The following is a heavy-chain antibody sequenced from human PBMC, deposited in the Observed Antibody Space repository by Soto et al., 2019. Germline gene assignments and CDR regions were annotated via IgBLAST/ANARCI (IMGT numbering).Heavy chain of an antibody. CDR3: ARGGHYYDSSGYYYYYGMDV. J-gene: IGHJ6*02. D-gene: IGHD3-22*01. Sequence: GASVKVSCKASGGTFSSYAISWVRQAPGQGLEWMGGIIPIFGTANYAQKFQGRVTITADESTSTAYMELSSLRSEDTAVYYCARGGHYYDSSGYYYYYGMDVWGQGTTVTVSS. CDR1: GGTFSSYA. V-gene: IGHV1-69*13. CDR2: IIPIFGTA.